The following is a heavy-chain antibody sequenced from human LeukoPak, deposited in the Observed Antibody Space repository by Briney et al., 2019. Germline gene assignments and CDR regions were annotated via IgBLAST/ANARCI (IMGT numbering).Heavy chain of an antibody. D-gene: IGHD4-17*01. CDR3: ARVDPTTVRPFDY. CDR2: IFYSVST. Sequence: SETLSLTCTVSGVSISSGDYYWNWIRQPPGKGLEWIGYIFYSVSTHYNPSLKSRFTISLDTSKNQFSLSLSSVTAADTAVYYCARVDPTTVRPFDYWGQGTLVTVSS. CDR1: GVSISSGDYY. V-gene: IGHV4-30-4*08. J-gene: IGHJ4*02.